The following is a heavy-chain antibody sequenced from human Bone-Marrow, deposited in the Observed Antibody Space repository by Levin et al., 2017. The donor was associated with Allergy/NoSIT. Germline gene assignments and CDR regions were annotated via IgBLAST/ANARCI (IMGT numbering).Heavy chain of an antibody. D-gene: IGHD2-2*01. J-gene: IGHJ4*02. CDR1: GYTFPNYW. V-gene: IGHV5-51*01. CDR2: IYPADSDT. CDR3: AIATGIHCSSNSCLFYYFDF. Sequence: GGSLRLSCKDSGYTFPNYWIGWVRQMPGKGLEWMGIIYPADSDTITSPSFQGQVTLSADTSINTAYLQWSSLKASDTAMYYCAIATGIHCSSNSCLFYYFDFWGQGTLVTVSS.